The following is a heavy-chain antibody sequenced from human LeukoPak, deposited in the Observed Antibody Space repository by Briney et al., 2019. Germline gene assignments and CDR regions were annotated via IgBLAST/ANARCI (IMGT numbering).Heavy chain of an antibody. Sequence: PGGSLRLSCAASGFTFSSYWMHWVRQAPGKGLVWVSRINTDGSTTIYADSVKGRFTISRDNAKNTLYLHMDSLRAEDTAVYFCTRGGVDYWGQGTLVTVSS. V-gene: IGHV3-74*01. D-gene: IGHD3-10*01. CDR1: GFTFSSYW. CDR2: INTDGSTT. CDR3: TRGGVDY. J-gene: IGHJ4*02.